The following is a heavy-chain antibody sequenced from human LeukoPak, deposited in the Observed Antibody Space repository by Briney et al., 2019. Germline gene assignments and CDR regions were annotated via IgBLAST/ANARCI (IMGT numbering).Heavy chain of an antibody. CDR3: ARYRGNSNGGFDP. J-gene: IGHJ5*02. Sequence: KPLETLSLTCTVSGGSISIYYWSWIRQPPGKGLEWIGNIYNSGRTNYNPSLKSRVTTSVDTSKDQFSLKLASVTAADTVVYYCARYRGNSNGGFDPWGQGTLVTVSS. D-gene: IGHD4-23*01. CDR1: GGSISIYY. CDR2: IYNSGRT. V-gene: IGHV4-59*01.